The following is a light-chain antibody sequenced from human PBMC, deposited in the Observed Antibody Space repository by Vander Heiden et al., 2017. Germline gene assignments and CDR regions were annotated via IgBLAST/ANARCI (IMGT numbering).Light chain of an antibody. Sequence: SSELTQDPAVSVALGQTVRITCQGESLGYYYVSWYQQKAGQAPVLVFHGKNNRPSGIPDRFSGSNSENTASLAITGAQAEDEADYFCMSRDNSGIYLLFGGGTTLTVL. CDR2: GKN. V-gene: IGLV3-19*01. CDR3: MSRDNSGIYLL. J-gene: IGLJ3*02. CDR1: SLGYYY.